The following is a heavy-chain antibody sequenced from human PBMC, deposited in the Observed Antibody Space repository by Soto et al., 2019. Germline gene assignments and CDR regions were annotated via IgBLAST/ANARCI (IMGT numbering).Heavy chain of an antibody. D-gene: IGHD2-2*01. CDR1: GFTFSSYP. CDR3: ARVAPYCSTTTCYIDS. J-gene: IGHJ4*02. Sequence: EVQLLESGGGLVRPGGSLRLSCAASGFTFSSYPMKWVRQVPGKGLEWVSTIGGSGTGVNTDYADSVKGRFVISRDNSKNTVYLQMNSLRAEDTALYYCARVAPYCSTTTCYIDSWGQGTLVTVSS. CDR2: IGGSGTGVNT. V-gene: IGHV3-23*01.